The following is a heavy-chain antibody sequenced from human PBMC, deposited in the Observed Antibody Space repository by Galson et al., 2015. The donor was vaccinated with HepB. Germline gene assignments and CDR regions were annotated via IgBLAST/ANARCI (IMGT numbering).Heavy chain of an antibody. V-gene: IGHV1-3*01. CDR3: AGEGSSSYAFDI. Sequence: SVKVSCKASGYTFINYAIHWLRQAPGQRLEWMGWINAGNGNTKYSQKFQDRVSITRDTSASTAYIELSSLRSEHTAVYYCAGEGSSSYAFDIWGQGTMVTVSS. CDR2: INAGNGNT. J-gene: IGHJ3*02. D-gene: IGHD2-2*01. CDR1: GYTFINYA.